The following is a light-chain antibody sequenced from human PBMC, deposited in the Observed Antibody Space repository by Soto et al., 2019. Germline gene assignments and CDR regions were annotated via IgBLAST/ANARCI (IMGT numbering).Light chain of an antibody. CDR1: KLGDKY. V-gene: IGLV3-1*01. CDR2: QDS. CDR3: QAWDSSTAV. J-gene: IGLJ1*01. Sequence: SYELTQPPSVSVSPGQTASITCSGDKLGDKYACWYQQKPGQSPVLVIYQDSKRPSGIPERFSGSNSGNTATLTISGTHAMDEADYYCQAWDSSTAVFGTGTKLTFL.